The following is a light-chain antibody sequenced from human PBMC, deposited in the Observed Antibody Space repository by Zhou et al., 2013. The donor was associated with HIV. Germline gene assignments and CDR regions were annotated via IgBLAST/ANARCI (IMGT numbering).Light chain of an antibody. CDR3: QQAHSFPYT. CDR2: DAS. Sequence: AIQLTQSPSSLSAFVGDRVTITCRASQVISNVLAWYQQKPGQAPKLLISDASNLESGVPSRFSGSGSGTDYTLTITSLQPEDFATYYCQQAHSFPYTFGQGTKLETK. CDR1: QVISNV. J-gene: IGKJ2*01. V-gene: IGKV1-13*02.